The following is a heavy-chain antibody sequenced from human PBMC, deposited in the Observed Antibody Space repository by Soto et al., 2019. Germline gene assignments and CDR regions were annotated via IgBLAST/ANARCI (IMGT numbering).Heavy chain of an antibody. D-gene: IGHD1-7*01. J-gene: IGHJ4*02. CDR2: INPNSGGT. V-gene: IGHV1-2*04. Sequence: ASVKVSCKASGYTFTGYYMHWVRQAPGQGLEWMGWINPNSGGTNYAQKFQGWVTMTRDTSISTAYMELGRLRSDDTAVYYWARDRRNSRAAFDYWGQGTLVTVSS. CDR1: GYTFTGYY. CDR3: ARDRRNSRAAFDY.